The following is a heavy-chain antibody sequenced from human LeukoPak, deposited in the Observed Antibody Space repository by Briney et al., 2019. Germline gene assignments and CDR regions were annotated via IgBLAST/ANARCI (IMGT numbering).Heavy chain of an antibody. Sequence: GGALRLSCAASGVTFSSYRMSWGRHAPGEGLEWGAHIKQDGSEKYYVDSVKGRFTISRDNAKNSLYLQMNSLRAEDTAVYYCARVLKRMVRGVKNEQAYYFDYWGQGTLVTVSS. CDR2: IKQDGSEK. J-gene: IGHJ4*02. V-gene: IGHV3-7*01. D-gene: IGHD3-10*01. CDR1: GVTFSSYR. CDR3: ARVLKRMVRGVKNEQAYYFDY.